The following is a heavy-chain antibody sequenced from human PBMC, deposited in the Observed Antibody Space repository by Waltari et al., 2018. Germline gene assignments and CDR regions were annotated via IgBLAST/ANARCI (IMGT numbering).Heavy chain of an antibody. D-gene: IGHD6-13*01. CDR3: ARVHPCSGAAAGSVDY. CDR1: GGSISSYY. CDR2: INYSGST. Sequence: QVQLQESGPGLVKPSETLSLTCTVSGGSISSYYWSWIRQPPGKGLEWIGYINYSGSTKYNPSHKRRFTISVDTSKNQFSLKLSSVTAAHTAVYYCARVHPCSGAAAGSVDYWGQGTLVTVSS. V-gene: IGHV4-59*01. J-gene: IGHJ4*02.